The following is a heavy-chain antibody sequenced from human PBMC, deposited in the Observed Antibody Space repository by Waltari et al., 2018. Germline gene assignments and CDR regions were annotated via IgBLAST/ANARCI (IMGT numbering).Heavy chain of an antibody. CDR1: GFTVSDNF. Sequence: EVHMVESGGGLIQPGGSLTLSCAASGFTVSDNFMNWVRQAPGKGLEWVSVIDNSGGTNYVESVRGRFTISRDSSKNTLYLQMNSLRVEDTAIYYCARDPAYCDGDCMGYWGRGALVTVSS. CDR3: ARDPAYCDGDCMGY. V-gene: IGHV3-53*01. D-gene: IGHD2-21*02. J-gene: IGHJ4*02. CDR2: IDNSGGT.